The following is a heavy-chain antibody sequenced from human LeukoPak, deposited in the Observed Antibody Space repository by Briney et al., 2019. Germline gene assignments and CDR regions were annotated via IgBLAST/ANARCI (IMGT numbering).Heavy chain of an antibody. J-gene: IGHJ4*02. CDR2: IIPIFGTA. CDR1: GGAFSSYT. V-gene: IGHV1-69*13. Sequence: SVKVSCKASGGAFSSYTINWVRQAPGQGLEWMGGIIPIFGTANYAQKFQGRVTITADESTSTAYMELSSLRSEDTAIYYCAYSSGPTRPFDYWGQGTLVTVSS. CDR3: AYSSGPTRPFDY. D-gene: IGHD3-22*01.